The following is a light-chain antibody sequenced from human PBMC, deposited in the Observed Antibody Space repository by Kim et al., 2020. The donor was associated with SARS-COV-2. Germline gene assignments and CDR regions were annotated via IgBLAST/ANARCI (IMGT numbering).Light chain of an antibody. CDR2: GAS. CDR1: QSVSSY. J-gene: IGKJ4*01. V-gene: IGKV3-15*01. Sequence: DIVMTQSPATLSVSPVERATLSCRASQSVSSYLAWYQQKPGQAPRLLIYGASTRAAGIPAMFSGSGSGTEFTLTISSLQSEDFAVYYCHQYNNWPPLTFGGGTKVDIK. CDR3: HQYNNWPPLT.